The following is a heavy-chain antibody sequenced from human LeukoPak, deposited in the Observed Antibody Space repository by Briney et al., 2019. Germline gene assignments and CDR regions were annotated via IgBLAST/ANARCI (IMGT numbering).Heavy chain of an antibody. CDR1: GYTFTGYY. D-gene: IGHD6-13*01. J-gene: IGHJ4*01. V-gene: IGHV1-2*02. CDR3: ARVKEGSSWYFDY. Sequence: ASVKVSCKASGYTFTGYYMHWVRQAPGQGLEWMGWINPNSGGTNYAQKFQGRVTMTRDTSISTAYMELSRLRSDDTAVYYCARVKEGSSWYFDYWGHGTLVTVSS. CDR2: INPNSGGT.